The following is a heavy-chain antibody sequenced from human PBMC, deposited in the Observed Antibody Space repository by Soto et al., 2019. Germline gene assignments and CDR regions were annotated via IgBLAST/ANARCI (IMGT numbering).Heavy chain of an antibody. CDR2: IYSGGSA. D-gene: IGHD5-18*01. V-gene: IGHV3-66*04. CDR3: ARHGYSYGGGYFDY. CDR1: GFTVSSNY. Sequence: EVQLVESGGGLVQPGGSLRLSCAASGFTVSSNYMSWVRQAPGKGLEWVSVIYSGGSAYYADSVKGRFTISRDNSNTTLYLQMNSLRAEDTAVYYCARHGYSYGGGYFDYWGQGTLVTVSS. J-gene: IGHJ4*02.